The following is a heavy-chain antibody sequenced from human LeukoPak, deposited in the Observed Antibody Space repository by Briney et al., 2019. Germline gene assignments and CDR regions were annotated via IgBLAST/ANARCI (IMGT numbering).Heavy chain of an antibody. J-gene: IGHJ5*02. Sequence: KSGGSLRLSCAASGFTFSAYAMSWVRQAPGKGLEWIGYIYYSGSTNYNPSLKSRVTISVDTSKNQFSLKLSSATAADTAVYYCARLGVLRFFGRTNWFDPWGQGTLVTVSS. V-gene: IGHV4-59*12. D-gene: IGHD3-3*01. CDR1: GFTFSAYA. CDR2: IYYSGST. CDR3: ARLGVLRFFGRTNWFDP.